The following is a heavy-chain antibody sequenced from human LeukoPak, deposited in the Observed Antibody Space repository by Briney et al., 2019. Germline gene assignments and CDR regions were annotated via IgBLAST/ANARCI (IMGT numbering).Heavy chain of an antibody. D-gene: IGHD6-19*01. CDR1: GGSFSGYY. CDR3: AKAGPSGWYYFDY. Sequence: PSETLSLTCAVYGGSFSGYYWSWIRQPPGKGLEWIGEINHSGSTNYNPSLKSRVTISVDTSKNQFSLKLSSVTAADTAVYYCAKAGPSGWYYFDYWGQGTLVTVSS. J-gene: IGHJ4*02. V-gene: IGHV4-34*01. CDR2: INHSGST.